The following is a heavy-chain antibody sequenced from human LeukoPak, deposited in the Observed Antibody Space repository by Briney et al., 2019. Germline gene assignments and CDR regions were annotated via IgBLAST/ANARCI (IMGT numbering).Heavy chain of an antibody. D-gene: IGHD6-13*01. CDR2: ISSSGSTI. Sequence: GGSLRLSCAASGFTFSSYEMNWVRQAPGKGLEWVSYISSSGSTIYYADSVKGRFTISRDNAKNSLYLQMNSLRAEDTAVYYCARVGCSSSWYRKYYFDYWGQGTLVTVSS. CDR3: ARVGCSSSWYRKYYFDY. CDR1: GFTFSSYE. J-gene: IGHJ4*02. V-gene: IGHV3-48*03.